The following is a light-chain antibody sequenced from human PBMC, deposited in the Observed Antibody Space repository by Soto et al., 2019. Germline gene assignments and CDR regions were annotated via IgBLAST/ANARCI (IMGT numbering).Light chain of an antibody. CDR3: LCYNNYWT. Sequence: DIQMTQSPSSLSASVEDRVIITCRASQSISNHLNWYQQKPGKAPKLLIFAASSLQSGVPSRFSGSGSGTEFTLTISSLQPDDFATYYCLCYNNYWTFGQGTKVDIK. J-gene: IGKJ1*01. CDR1: QSISNH. V-gene: IGKV1-17*01. CDR2: AAS.